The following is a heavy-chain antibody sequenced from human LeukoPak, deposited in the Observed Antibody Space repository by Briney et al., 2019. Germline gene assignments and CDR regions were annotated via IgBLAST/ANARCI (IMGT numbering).Heavy chain of an antibody. V-gene: IGHV3-23*05. CDR1: GFTFSNFA. CDR3: ARGDDSGYYDYFDY. Sequence: PGGSLRLSCAASGFTFSNFAMNWVRQAPGKGLEWVSTIYTGGNTYYAASVKGRFTISRDFSKNTVFLHMNSLRAEDTAMYYCARGDDSGYYDYFDYWGQGALVTVSS. J-gene: IGHJ4*02. CDR2: IYTGGNT. D-gene: IGHD3-22*01.